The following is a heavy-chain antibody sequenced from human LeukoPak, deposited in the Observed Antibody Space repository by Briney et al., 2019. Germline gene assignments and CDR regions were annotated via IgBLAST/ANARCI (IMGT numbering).Heavy chain of an antibody. J-gene: IGHJ3*02. CDR2: INPNSGGT. CDR1: GYTFTGYY. Sequence: ASVKVSCKASGYTFTGYYMHWVRQAPEQGLEWMGWINPNSGGTNYAQKFQGRVTMTRDTSISTAYMELSRLRSDDTAVYYCARDLMYGSSYTFDIWGQGTMVTVSS. CDR3: ARDLMYGSSYTFDI. D-gene: IGHD6-13*01. V-gene: IGHV1-2*02.